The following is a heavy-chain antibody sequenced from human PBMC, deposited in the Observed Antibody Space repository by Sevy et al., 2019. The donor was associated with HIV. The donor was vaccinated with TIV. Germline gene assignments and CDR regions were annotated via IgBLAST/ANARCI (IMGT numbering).Heavy chain of an antibody. Sequence: GGSLRLSCAAPGFTFSSNWMNWVRQAPGKGLEWVANIKQDGSEKYYVDSVEGRFTISRDNAKNSLYLELNSLRAEDTAVYYCATGGYYKYNWLGSWGQGTLVTVSS. J-gene: IGHJ5*01. V-gene: IGHV3-7*01. CDR3: ATGGYYKYNWLGS. CDR2: IKQDGSEK. CDR1: GFTFSSNW. D-gene: IGHD3-9*01.